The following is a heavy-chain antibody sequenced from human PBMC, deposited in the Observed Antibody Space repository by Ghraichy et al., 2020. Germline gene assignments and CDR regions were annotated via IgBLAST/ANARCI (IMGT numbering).Heavy chain of an antibody. J-gene: IGHJ4*02. CDR3: ARAPTDRGYRGGSDY. D-gene: IGHD1-1*01. CDR2: IYYTGST. Sequence: IYYTGSTSYNPSLESRVTISLDTSKNQFSLKLTSLTAADTAVYFCARAPTDRGYRGGSDYWGRG. V-gene: IGHV4-59*01.